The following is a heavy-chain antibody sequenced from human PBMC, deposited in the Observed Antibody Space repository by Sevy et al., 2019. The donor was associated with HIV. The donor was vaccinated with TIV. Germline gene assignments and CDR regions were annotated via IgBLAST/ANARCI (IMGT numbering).Heavy chain of an antibody. D-gene: IGHD2-21*02. Sequence: GSLRLSCAASGFTFSSYGMHWVRQAPGKGLEWVAVISYDGSNKYYADSVKGRFTISRDNSKDTLFLQMNSLTPEDTAVYYCARGGGYCGGDCYSIDYWGQGALVTVSS. V-gene: IGHV3-30*03. CDR2: ISYDGSNK. CDR3: ARGGGYCGGDCYSIDY. CDR1: GFTFSSYG. J-gene: IGHJ4*02.